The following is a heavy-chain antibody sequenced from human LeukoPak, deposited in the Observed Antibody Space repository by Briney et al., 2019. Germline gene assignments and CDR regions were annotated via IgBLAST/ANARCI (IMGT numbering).Heavy chain of an antibody. J-gene: IGHJ6*03. CDR3: AGGGSLYSSGWTSYYYYYMDV. D-gene: IGHD6-19*01. V-gene: IGHV1-2*02. CDR1: GYTFTDYY. Sequence: ASVKVSCKASGYTFTDYYMHWVRQAPGQGLEWMGWINPYSGGTNYAQKFQGRVTMTRDTSISTAYMELSRLRSDDMAVYYCAGGGSLYSSGWTSYYYYYMDVWGKGTTVTVSS. CDR2: INPYSGGT.